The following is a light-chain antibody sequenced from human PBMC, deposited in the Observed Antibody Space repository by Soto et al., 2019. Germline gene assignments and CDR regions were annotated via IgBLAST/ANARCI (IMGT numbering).Light chain of an antibody. CDR1: QSVSSF. J-gene: IGKJ4*01. V-gene: IGKV3-11*01. CDR2: AAS. CDR3: QADSYWRLT. Sequence: EIVLTQSPATLSLSPGERATLSCRASQSVSSFLAWYQQKPGQAPRLLIYAASNRATGIPARFGGSGSGTGFNLTISSLETEDFAVDYCQADSYWRLTFGGGIKVEIK.